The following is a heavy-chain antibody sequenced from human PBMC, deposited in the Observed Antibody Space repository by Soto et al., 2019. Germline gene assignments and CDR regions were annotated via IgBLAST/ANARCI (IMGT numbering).Heavy chain of an antibody. CDR3: AKDRGYSAYGSYDY. CDR2: IGGSGGST. Sequence: GGSLRLSCAASGFTFDIYAMSWFRQAPGKGLEWVSVIGGSGGSTNYADSVKGRFTISRDNSKNTLYLQMNSLRAEDTAVYYCAKDRGYSAYGSYDYWGQGALVTVSS. J-gene: IGHJ4*02. V-gene: IGHV3-23*01. CDR1: GFTFDIYA. D-gene: IGHD5-12*01.